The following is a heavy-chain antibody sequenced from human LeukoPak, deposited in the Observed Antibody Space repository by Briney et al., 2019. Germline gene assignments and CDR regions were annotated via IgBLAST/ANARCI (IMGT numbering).Heavy chain of an antibody. V-gene: IGHV4-4*02. D-gene: IGHD3-22*01. CDR3: AARLGRYYYDSSGYYRDYILYYGMDV. Sequence: SETLSLTCAVSGGSISSSNWWSWVRQPPGKGLEWIGEIYHSGSTNYNPSLKSRVTISVDKSKNQFSLKLSSVTAADTAVYYCAARLGRYYYDSSGYYRDYILYYGMDVRGQGTTVTVSS. CDR1: GGSISSSNW. J-gene: IGHJ6*02. CDR2: IYHSGST.